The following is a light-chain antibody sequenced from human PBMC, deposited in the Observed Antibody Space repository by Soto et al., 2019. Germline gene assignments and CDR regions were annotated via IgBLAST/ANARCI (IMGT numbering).Light chain of an antibody. J-gene: IGLJ3*02. CDR2: EGS. CDR3: CSYAGSSPWV. CDR1: SSDVGSYNL. Sequence: QSALTQPASVSGSPGQSITISCTGISSDVGSYNLVSWYQQHPGKAPKLMIYEGSKRPSGVSNRFSGSKSGNTASLTISGLQAEDEADYYCCSYAGSSPWVLGGGTKVTVL. V-gene: IGLV2-23*01.